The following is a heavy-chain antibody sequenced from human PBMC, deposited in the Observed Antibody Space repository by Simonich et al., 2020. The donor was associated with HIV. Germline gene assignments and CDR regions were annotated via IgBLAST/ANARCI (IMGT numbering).Heavy chain of an antibody. Sequence: EVQVVASGGGLVQPGGSLRLSCEASGFLFSRYWMSWVRQAPGKGMEWGANIKQDGREKNYVDTVKGRVTIDRDNAKNSLYLQMNSLRAEVTAVYYCASAVYFDFWGQGTLVAVSS. CDR3: ASAVYFDF. CDR2: IKQDGREK. J-gene: IGHJ4*02. D-gene: IGHD5-18*01. V-gene: IGHV3-7*01. CDR1: GFLFSRYW.